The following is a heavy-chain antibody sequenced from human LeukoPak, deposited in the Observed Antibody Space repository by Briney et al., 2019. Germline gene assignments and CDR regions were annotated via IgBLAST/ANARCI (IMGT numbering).Heavy chain of an antibody. Sequence: PGGSLRLSCAASGFTFSSYWMSWVRQAPGKGLEWVANIKQDGSEKYYVDSVKGRFTISRDNAKNSLYLQMNSLRAEDTAVYYCARVSLYGDYVGTHYYYGMDVWGQGTTVTVSS. J-gene: IGHJ6*02. CDR2: IKQDGSEK. V-gene: IGHV3-7*01. D-gene: IGHD4-17*01. CDR1: GFTFSSYW. CDR3: ARVSLYGDYVGTHYYYGMDV.